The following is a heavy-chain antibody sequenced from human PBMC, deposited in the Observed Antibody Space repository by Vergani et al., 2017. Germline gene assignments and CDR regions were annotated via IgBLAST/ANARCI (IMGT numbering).Heavy chain of an antibody. D-gene: IGHD5-12*01. CDR1: GGSFSGYY. CDR2: INHSGST. J-gene: IGHJ6*02. V-gene: IGHV4-34*01. CDR3: AGGGYSGYGGSYYYYGMDV. Sequence: QVQLQQWGAGLLKPSETLSLTCAVYGGSFSGYYWSWIRQPPGKGLEWIGEINHSGSTNYNPSLKSRVTISVDTSKNQFSLKLSSVTAADTAVYYCAGGGYSGYGGSYYYYGMDVWGQGTTVTVSS.